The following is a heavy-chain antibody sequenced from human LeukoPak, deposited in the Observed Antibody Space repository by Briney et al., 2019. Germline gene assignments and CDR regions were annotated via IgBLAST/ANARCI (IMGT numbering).Heavy chain of an antibody. D-gene: IGHD5-18*01. CDR3: ARGRYNYALEDYFDY. Sequence: TSETLSLTCTVSGGSISSSSYYWGWIRQPPGKGLEWIGSIYYSGSTNYNPSLKSRVTISGDASKNQFSLKLSSVTAADTAVYYCARGRYNYALEDYFDYWGQGTLVTVSS. CDR1: GGSISSSSYY. CDR2: IYYSGST. V-gene: IGHV4-39*07. J-gene: IGHJ4*02.